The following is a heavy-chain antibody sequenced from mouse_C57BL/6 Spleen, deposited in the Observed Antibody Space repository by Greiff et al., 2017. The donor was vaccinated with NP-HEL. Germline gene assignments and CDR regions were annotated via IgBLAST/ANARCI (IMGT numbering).Heavy chain of an antibody. J-gene: IGHJ4*01. CDR2: ISSGGDYI. Sequence: EVKVVESGEGLVKPGGSLKLSCAASGFTFSSYAMSWVRQTPEKRLEWVAYISSGGDYIYYADTVKGRFTISRDNARNTLYLQMSSLKSEDTAMYYCTRFYDYDEDYYAMDYWGQGTSVTVSS. V-gene: IGHV5-9-1*02. CDR1: GFTFSSYA. CDR3: TRFYDYDEDYYAMDY. D-gene: IGHD2-4*01.